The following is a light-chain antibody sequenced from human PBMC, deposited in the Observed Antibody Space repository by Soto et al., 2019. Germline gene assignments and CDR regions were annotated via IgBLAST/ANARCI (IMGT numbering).Light chain of an antibody. J-gene: IGKJ3*01. CDR1: QSVSSSY. Sequence: EIVLTQSPGTRSLSPGVRATLSCRASQSVSSSYLAWYQHKPGQAPRLLIYGASSRATGIPDRFSGSGSGTDFTLTISRLEPEDFAVYYCQQFGTSPFTFGPGTKVDIK. V-gene: IGKV3-20*01. CDR2: GAS. CDR3: QQFGTSPFT.